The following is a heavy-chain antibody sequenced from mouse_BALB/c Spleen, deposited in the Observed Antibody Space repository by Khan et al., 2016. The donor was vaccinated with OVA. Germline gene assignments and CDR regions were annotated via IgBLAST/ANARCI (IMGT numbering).Heavy chain of an antibody. J-gene: IGHJ3*01. CDR3: ARWYFGSTWFAY. Sequence: VRLQQSGPELVKPGASVKISCKTSGYTFTEYTMHWVKQSHGQSLEWIGGINPNNGGASYNQTFKGKATLTVDKSSSTAYMDLRSLTSEDSAVYYCARWYFGSTWFAYWGQGTLVTGSA. CDR2: INPNNGGA. D-gene: IGHD1-1*01. V-gene: IGHV1-18*01. CDR1: GYTFTEYT.